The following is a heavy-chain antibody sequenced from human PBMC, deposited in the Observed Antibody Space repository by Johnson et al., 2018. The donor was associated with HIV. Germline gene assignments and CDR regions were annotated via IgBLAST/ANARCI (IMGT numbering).Heavy chain of an antibody. CDR2: IKQDGSEK. Sequence: VHLVESGGGLVQPGGSLRLSCAASGFTFSSYWMSWVRQAPGKGLEWVANIKQDGSEKYYVDSVKGRFTISRDNAKNSLYLQMNSLRAEDTAVHYCARVSAYSYGWVSPAFDIWGQGTMVTVSS. CDR3: ARVSAYSYGWVSPAFDI. CDR1: GFTFSSYW. J-gene: IGHJ3*02. D-gene: IGHD5-18*01. V-gene: IGHV3-7*05.